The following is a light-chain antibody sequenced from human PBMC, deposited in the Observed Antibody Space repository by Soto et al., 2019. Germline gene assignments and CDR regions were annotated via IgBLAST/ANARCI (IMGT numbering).Light chain of an antibody. V-gene: IGLV2-14*01. J-gene: IGLJ1*01. Sequence: QSVLTQPASLSGSPGQSITISCTGTSSDVGGYNYVSWYQQHPGRAPKLMIYDVSDRPSGVSNRFSGSKSGNTASLTISGLQAEDEADYYCSSYASSTSYVFGTGTQLTVL. CDR1: SSDVGGYNY. CDR3: SSYASSTSYV. CDR2: DVS.